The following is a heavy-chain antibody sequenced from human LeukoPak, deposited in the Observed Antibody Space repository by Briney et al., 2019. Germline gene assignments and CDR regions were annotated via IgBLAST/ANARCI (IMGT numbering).Heavy chain of an antibody. CDR2: INHSGST. D-gene: IGHD3-3*01. CDR1: GGSFSGYY. Sequence: SETLSLTCAVYGGSFSGYYWSWIRQPPGKGLEWIEEINHSGSTNYNPSLKSRVTISVDTSKNQFSLKLSSVTAADTAVYYCARGVRYYDFWSGYLYYWGQGTLVTVSS. J-gene: IGHJ4*02. V-gene: IGHV4-34*01. CDR3: ARGVRYYDFWSGYLYY.